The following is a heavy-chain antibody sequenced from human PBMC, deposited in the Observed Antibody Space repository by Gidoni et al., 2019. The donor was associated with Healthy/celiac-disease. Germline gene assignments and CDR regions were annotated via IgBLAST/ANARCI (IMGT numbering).Heavy chain of an antibody. D-gene: IGHD2-2*01. V-gene: IGHV4-4*07. CDR2: IYTSGST. CDR3: ARVSPPLYQLLRHDAFDI. J-gene: IGHJ3*02. CDR1: GGSISSYY. Sequence: QVQLQESGPGLVKPSETLSLTCTVSGGSISSYYWSWIRQPAGKGLEWIGRIYTSGSTNYNPSLKSRVTMSVDTSKNQFSLKLSSVTAADTAVYYCARVSPPLYQLLRHDAFDIWGQGTMVTVSS.